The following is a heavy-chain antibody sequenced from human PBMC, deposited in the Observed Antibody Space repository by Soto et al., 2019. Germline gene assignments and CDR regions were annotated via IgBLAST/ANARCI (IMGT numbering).Heavy chain of an antibody. V-gene: IGHV4-34*01. CDR1: GGSFSGYY. CDR2: INHSGST. CDR3: ARGMVRGVIIY. J-gene: IGHJ4*02. Sequence: KASETLSLTCAVYGGSFSGYYWSWIRQPPGKGLEWIGEINHSGSTNYNPSLKSRVTISVDTSKNQFSLKLSSVTAADTAVYYCARGMVRGVIIYWGEGTLVTVSS. D-gene: IGHD3-10*01.